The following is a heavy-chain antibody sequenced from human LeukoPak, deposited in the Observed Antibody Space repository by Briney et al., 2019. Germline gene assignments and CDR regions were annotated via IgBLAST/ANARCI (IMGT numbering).Heavy chain of an antibody. V-gene: IGHV4-59*01. J-gene: IGHJ6*02. CDR3: ARGTHPIDTAMVYRYYYGMDV. D-gene: IGHD5-18*01. Sequence: SETLSLTCTVSGGSISSYYWSWIRQPPGKGLEWIGYIYYSGSTNYNPSLKSRVTISVDTSKNQFSLKLSSVTAADTAVYYCARGTHPIDTAMVYRYYYGMDVWGQGTTVTVSS. CDR1: GGSISSYY. CDR2: IYYSGST.